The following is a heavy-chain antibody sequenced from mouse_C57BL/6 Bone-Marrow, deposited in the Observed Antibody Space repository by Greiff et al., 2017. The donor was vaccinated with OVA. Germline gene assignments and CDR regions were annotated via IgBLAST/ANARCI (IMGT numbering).Heavy chain of an antibody. CDR1: GFSLTSYG. J-gene: IGHJ3*01. Sequence: VKFEESGPGLVQPSQSLSITCTVSGFSLTSYGVHWVRQSPGKGLEWLGVIWSGGSTDYNAAFISRLSISKDNSKSQVFFKMNSLQADDTAIYYCARNYSLWFAYWGQGTLVTVSA. V-gene: IGHV2-2*01. D-gene: IGHD6-1*01. CDR3: ARNYSLWFAY. CDR2: IWSGGST.